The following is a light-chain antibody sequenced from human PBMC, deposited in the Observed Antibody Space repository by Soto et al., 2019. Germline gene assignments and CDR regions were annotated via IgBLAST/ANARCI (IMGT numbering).Light chain of an antibody. CDR2: AAS. CDR1: QSISYY. Sequence: DLQMTQSPSSLSASVGDRVTITCRASQSISYYLNWYQHKPGKAPKLLIYAASSLQSGVPSRFSGSGSGTECTLTISSLQPEDFAAYYCQQSYSTPLTFGGGTKVEIK. J-gene: IGKJ4*01. V-gene: IGKV1-39*01. CDR3: QQSYSTPLT.